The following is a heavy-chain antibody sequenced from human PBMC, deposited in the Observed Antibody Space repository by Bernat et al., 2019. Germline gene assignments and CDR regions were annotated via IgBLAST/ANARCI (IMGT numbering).Heavy chain of an antibody. CDR3: ARDVPYSDFWSGYYIAFDI. Sequence: QVQLVQSGAEVKKPGSSVKVSCKASGGTFSSYTISWVRQAPGQGLEWMGRIIPILGIANYAQKFQGRVTITADKSTSTAYMELSSLRSEDTAVYYCARDVPYSDFWSGYYIAFDIWGQGTMVTVSS. V-gene: IGHV1-69*08. D-gene: IGHD3-3*01. CDR1: GGTFSSYT. CDR2: IIPILGIA. J-gene: IGHJ3*02.